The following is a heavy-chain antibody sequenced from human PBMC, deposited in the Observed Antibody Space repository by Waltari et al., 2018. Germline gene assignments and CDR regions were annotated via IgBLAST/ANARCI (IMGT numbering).Heavy chain of an antibody. V-gene: IGHV4-34*01. CDR2: INHSGST. CDR1: GGSFSGYY. J-gene: IGHJ4*02. CDR3: ARVGTSIPTVTTPYYFDY. Sequence: QVQLQQWGAGLLKPSETLSLTCAVYGGSFSGYYWSWIRQPPGKGLEWIGEINHSGSTNYNPSLKSRVTISVDTSKNQFSLKLSSVTAADTAVYYCARVGTSIPTVTTPYYFDYWGQGTLVTVSS. D-gene: IGHD4-17*01.